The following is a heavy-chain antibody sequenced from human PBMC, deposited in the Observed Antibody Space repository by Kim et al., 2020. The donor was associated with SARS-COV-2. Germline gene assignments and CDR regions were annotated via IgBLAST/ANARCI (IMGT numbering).Heavy chain of an antibody. CDR2: IIPIFGTA. J-gene: IGHJ4*02. V-gene: IGHV1-69*13. CDR1: GGTFSSYA. Sequence: SVKVSCKASGGTFSSYAISWVRQAPGQGLEWMGGIIPIFGTANYAQKFQGRVTITADESTSTAYMELSSLRSEDTAVYYCARDGEVATILHSYGCDYWGQGTLVTVSS. D-gene: IGHD5-12*01. CDR3: ARDGEVATILHSYGCDY.